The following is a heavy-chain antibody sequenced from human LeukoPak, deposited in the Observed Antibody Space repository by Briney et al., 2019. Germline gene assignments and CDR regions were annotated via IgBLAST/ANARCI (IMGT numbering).Heavy chain of an antibody. D-gene: IGHD5-18*01. V-gene: IGHV4-38-2*02. Sequence: SETLSLTCTVSGYSISSGYYWGWIRQPPGKGLEWIGSIYHSGSTYYNPSLKSRVTISVDTSKNQFSLKLSSVTAADTAVYYCASRGYSYGYYFDYWGQGTLVTVSS. CDR3: ASRGYSYGYYFDY. CDR2: IYHSGST. CDR1: GYSISSGYY. J-gene: IGHJ4*02.